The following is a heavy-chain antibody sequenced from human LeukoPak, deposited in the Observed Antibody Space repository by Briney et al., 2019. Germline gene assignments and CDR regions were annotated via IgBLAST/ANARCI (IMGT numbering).Heavy chain of an antibody. CDR2: ISSSSSYI. V-gene: IGHV3-21*01. J-gene: IGHJ3*02. D-gene: IGHD1-1*01. CDR3: ARVQLEPRDAFDI. CDR1: GFTFSSYS. Sequence: PGGSLRLSCAASGFTFSSYSMNWVRQAPGKGLEWVSSISSSSSYIYYADSVKGRFTISRDNAKNSLYLQMNSPRAEDTAVHYCARVQLEPRDAFDIWGQGTMVTVSS.